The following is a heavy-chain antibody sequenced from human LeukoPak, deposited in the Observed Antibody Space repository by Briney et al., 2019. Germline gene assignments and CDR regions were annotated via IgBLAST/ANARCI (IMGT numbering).Heavy chain of an antibody. CDR2: MNPDGSQK. CDR3: ARDPHHGALDY. V-gene: IGHV3-7*01. CDR1: GFTFVSSW. D-gene: IGHD4/OR15-4a*01. Sequence: GGSLRLSCAASGFTFVSSWMTWVRQAPGRGLEWVAIMNPDGSQKSYVDSVKGRFTISRDNARNSLYGEMNSLRAEDTGVYCCARDPHHGALDYWGQGTLVTVSS. J-gene: IGHJ4*02.